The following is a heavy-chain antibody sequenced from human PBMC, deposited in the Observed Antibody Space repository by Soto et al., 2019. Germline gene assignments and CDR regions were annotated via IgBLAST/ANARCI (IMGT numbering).Heavy chain of an antibody. Sequence: QVQLVESGGGVVQPGRSLRLSCAASGFTFSSYGMHWVRQAPGKGLEWVAVIWYDGSNKYYADSVKGRFTISRDNSKNTLYLQMNSLRAEDTAVYYCARDYGEPNWFDPWGQGTLVTVSS. CDR1: GFTFSSYG. CDR2: IWYDGSNK. CDR3: ARDYGEPNWFDP. D-gene: IGHD3-10*01. J-gene: IGHJ5*02. V-gene: IGHV3-33*01.